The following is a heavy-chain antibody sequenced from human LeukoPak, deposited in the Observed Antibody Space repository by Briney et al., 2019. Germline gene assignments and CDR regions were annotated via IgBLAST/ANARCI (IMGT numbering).Heavy chain of an antibody. CDR1: GYTFTSYG. Sequence: ASVKVSCKASGYTFTSYGISRVRQAPGQGLEWMGWISAYNGNTNYAQKLQGRVTMTTDTSTSTAYMELRSLRSDDTAVYYCARDQRIVGATTVFDYWGQGTLLTVSS. CDR2: ISAYNGNT. J-gene: IGHJ4*02. CDR3: ARDQRIVGATTVFDY. D-gene: IGHD1-26*01. V-gene: IGHV1-18*01.